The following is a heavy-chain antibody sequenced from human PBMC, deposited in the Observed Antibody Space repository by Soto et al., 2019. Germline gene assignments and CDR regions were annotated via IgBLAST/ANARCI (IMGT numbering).Heavy chain of an antibody. D-gene: IGHD3-22*01. V-gene: IGHV1-46*01. J-gene: IGHJ3*02. CDR1: GYTFTSYD. Sequence: ASVKVSCKASGYTFTSYDMHWVRQAPGQGLEWMGIINPSGGSTSYAQKFQGRVTMTRDTSTSTVYMELSSRRSEDTAVYYCARGLEWLLPHDAFDIWGQGTMVTVSS. CDR2: INPSGGST. CDR3: ARGLEWLLPHDAFDI.